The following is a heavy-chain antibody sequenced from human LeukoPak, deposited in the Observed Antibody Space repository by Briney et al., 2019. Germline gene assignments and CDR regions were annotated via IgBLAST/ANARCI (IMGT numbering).Heavy chain of an antibody. J-gene: IGHJ5*02. V-gene: IGHV1-18*04. D-gene: IGHD2-2*01. CDR2: ISAYNGNT. CDR3: ARDWEDIVVVPAAAETYNSFDP. Sequence: ASVKVSCKASGYTFTSYGISWVRQAPGQGLEWMGWISAYNGNTNYVQKLQGRVTMTTDTSTSTAYMELRSLRSDDTAVYYCARDWEDIVVVPAAAETYNSFDPWGQGTLVTVSS. CDR1: GYTFTSYG.